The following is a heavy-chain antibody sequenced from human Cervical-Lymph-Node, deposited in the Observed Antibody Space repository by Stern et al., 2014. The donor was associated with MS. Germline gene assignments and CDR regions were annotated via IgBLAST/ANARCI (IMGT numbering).Heavy chain of an antibody. CDR2: ISTVSAYT. CDR3: ARSSGDYLDY. J-gene: IGHJ4*02. CDR1: GFALSEYY. Sequence: QLVQSGGDLVKPGGSLRLSCAASGFALSEYYMTWIRQAPGKGLECISYISTVSAYTNYADSVRGRFTISRDNAKNSLFLQMNSLSADDTAVYYCARSSGDYLDYWGQGTLVTVSS. V-gene: IGHV3-11*06. D-gene: IGHD4-17*01.